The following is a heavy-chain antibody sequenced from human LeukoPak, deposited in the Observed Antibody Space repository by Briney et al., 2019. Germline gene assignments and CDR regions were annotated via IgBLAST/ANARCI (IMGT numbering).Heavy chain of an antibody. Sequence: GGSLRLSCAASVFTLSNAWMSWVRQSPGEGLEWVGRIKSKTDAGTTDEAAPVKGRFTISRDDSKNTLYLQMNSLKTEDTAVYYCTTSSYYYGSGSYRTVFDYWGQGTRVTVSS. CDR1: VFTLSNAW. D-gene: IGHD3-10*01. J-gene: IGHJ4*02. V-gene: IGHV3-15*01. CDR3: TTSSYYYGSGSYRTVFDY. CDR2: IKSKTDAGTT.